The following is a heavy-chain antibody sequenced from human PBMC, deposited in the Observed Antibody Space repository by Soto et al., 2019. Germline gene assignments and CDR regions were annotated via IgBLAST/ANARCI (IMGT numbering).Heavy chain of an antibody. CDR3: ARVPEYSSSSFPPDYYYYGMDV. Sequence: GGSLRLSCAASGFTFSSYAMHWVRQAPGKGLEWVAVISYDGSNKYYADSVKGRFTISRDNSKNTLYLQMNSLRAEDTAVYYCARVPEYSSSSFPPDYYYYGMDVWGQGTTVTVSS. V-gene: IGHV3-30-3*01. CDR1: GFTFSSYA. CDR2: ISYDGSNK. D-gene: IGHD6-6*01. J-gene: IGHJ6*02.